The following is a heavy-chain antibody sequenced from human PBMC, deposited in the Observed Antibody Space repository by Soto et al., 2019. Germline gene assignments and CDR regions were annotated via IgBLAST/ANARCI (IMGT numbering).Heavy chain of an antibody. Sequence: SLRLSCAASGFTFSSYAMHWVRQAPGKGLEWVAVISYDGSNKYYADSVKGRFTISRDNSKNTLYLQMNSLRAEDTAVYYCARLDYYDSSGYYQLPYYYYGMDVWGQGTTVTVS. CDR1: GFTFSSYA. CDR3: ARLDYYDSSGYYQLPYYYYGMDV. D-gene: IGHD3-22*01. V-gene: IGHV3-30-3*01. CDR2: ISYDGSNK. J-gene: IGHJ6*02.